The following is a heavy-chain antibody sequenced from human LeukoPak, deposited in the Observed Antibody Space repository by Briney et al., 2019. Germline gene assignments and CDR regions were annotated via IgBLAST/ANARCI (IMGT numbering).Heavy chain of an antibody. J-gene: IGHJ3*02. D-gene: IGHD3-22*01. CDR1: GGTFSSYA. V-gene: IGHV1-69*13. Sequence: SVKVSCKASGGTFSSYAISWVRQAPGQGLEWMGGIIPIFGTANYAQKFQGRVTITADESTSTAYMELSSLRSEDTAVYYCARGPSPLAAMIDIWGQGTWSPSLQ. CDR2: IIPIFGTA. CDR3: ARGPSPLAAMIDI.